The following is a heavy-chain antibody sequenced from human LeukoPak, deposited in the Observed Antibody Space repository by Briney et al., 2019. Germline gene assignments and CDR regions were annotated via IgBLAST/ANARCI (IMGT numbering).Heavy chain of an antibody. D-gene: IGHD2-21*02. CDR3: AGLLADCGGDCYYFDY. Sequence: SETLSLTCTVSGGSISSSSYYWGWIRQPPGKGLEWIGSIYYSGSTYYNPSLKSRVTISVDTSKNQFSLKLSSVTAADTAVYYCAGLLADCGGDCYYFDYWGQGTLVTVSS. V-gene: IGHV4-39*01. J-gene: IGHJ4*02. CDR2: IYYSGST. CDR1: GGSISSSSYY.